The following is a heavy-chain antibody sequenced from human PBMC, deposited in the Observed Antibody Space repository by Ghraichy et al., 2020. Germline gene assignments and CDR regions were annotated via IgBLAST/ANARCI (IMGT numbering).Heavy chain of an antibody. Sequence: SETLSLTCTVSGYSISSGYYWGWIRQPPGKGLEWIGSIYHSGSTYYNPSLKSRVTISVDTSKNQFSLKLSSVTAADTAVYYCARDYYDSSGYYYAPGGFDYWGQGTLVTVSS. CDR2: IYHSGST. V-gene: IGHV4-38-2*02. CDR1: GYSISSGYY. J-gene: IGHJ4*02. CDR3: ARDYYDSSGYYYAPGGFDY. D-gene: IGHD3-22*01.